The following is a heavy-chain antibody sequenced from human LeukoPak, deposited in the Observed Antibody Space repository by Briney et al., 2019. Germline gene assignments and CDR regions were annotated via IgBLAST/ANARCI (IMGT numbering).Heavy chain of an antibody. CDR1: GFTFSSYG. CDR2: IRYDGSNK. Sequence: GGSLRLSCAASGFTFSSYGMHWVRQAPGKGLEWVAFIRYDGSNKYYADSVKGRFTISRDNSKNTLYLQMNSLRAEDTAVYYCAKDAYSSGWLYYYYYCMDVWGKGTTVTISS. CDR3: AKDAYSSGWLYYYYYCMDV. V-gene: IGHV3-30*02. D-gene: IGHD6-19*01. J-gene: IGHJ6*03.